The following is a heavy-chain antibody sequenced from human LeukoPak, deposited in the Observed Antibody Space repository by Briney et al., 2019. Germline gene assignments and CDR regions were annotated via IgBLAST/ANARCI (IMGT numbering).Heavy chain of an antibody. CDR2: ISYDGSNK. CDR1: GFIFSSNA. V-gene: IGHV3-30*04. Sequence: GGSLRLSCAASGFIFSSNAMHWVRQAPGKGMEWVAIISYDGSNKYYADSVKGRFTISRDKSKNTLYLQMNSLRGEDTAVYYCARSAAAGRIVATFDYWGQGTLVTVSS. J-gene: IGHJ4*02. CDR3: ARSAAAGRIVATFDY. D-gene: IGHD5-12*01.